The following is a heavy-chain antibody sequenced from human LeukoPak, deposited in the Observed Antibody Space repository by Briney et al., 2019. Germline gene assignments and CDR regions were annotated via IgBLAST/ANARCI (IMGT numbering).Heavy chain of an antibody. Sequence: ASVKVSCKASGYTFTGYYMHWVRQAPGQGLEWMGWINPNSGGTNYAQKFQGRVTMTRDTSISTAYMELSSLRSDDTAVYYCARESITGYYYAMDVWGQGTTVTVSS. CDR2: INPNSGGT. J-gene: IGHJ6*02. CDR3: ARESITGYYYAMDV. CDR1: GYTFTGYY. V-gene: IGHV1-2*02.